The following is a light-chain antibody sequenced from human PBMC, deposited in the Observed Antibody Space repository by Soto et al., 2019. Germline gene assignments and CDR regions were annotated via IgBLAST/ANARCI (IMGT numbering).Light chain of an antibody. CDR2: AAS. CDR3: QQYGSSPLST. J-gene: IGKJ1*01. Sequence: EIVLTQSPGTLSLSPGERATLSCRASQSVSSSYLAWYQQKPGQAPRLLIYAASSRATGIPDRFSGSGSGTDFTLTIRRLEPEDFAVYYCQQYGSSPLSTFAQGTKVDIK. CDR1: QSVSSSY. V-gene: IGKV3-20*01.